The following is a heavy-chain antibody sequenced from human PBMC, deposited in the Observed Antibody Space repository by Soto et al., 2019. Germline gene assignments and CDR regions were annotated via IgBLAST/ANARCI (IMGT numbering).Heavy chain of an antibody. J-gene: IGHJ4*02. Sequence: PVGSLRLSGEASGFTFINYAMSWVRQSPGKGLEWVSSISDTGGDSYYADSMDGRFTVSRDNSKNTLYPQINSLRAEDTAIYYCVRDLYRSATMPCLDHWGQGALVTVSS. CDR1: GFTFINYA. V-gene: IGHV3-23*01. CDR3: VRDLYRSATMPCLDH. D-gene: IGHD1-1*01. CDR2: ISDTGGDS.